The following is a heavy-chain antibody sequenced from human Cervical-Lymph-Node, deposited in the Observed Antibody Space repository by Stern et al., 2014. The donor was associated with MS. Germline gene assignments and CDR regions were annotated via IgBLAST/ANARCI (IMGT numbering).Heavy chain of an antibody. D-gene: IGHD4-11*01. CDR3: VKPLRYSYSMDV. V-gene: IGHV3-9*01. CDR1: GFTFDDYA. CDR2: ISWNSGRK. Sequence: QLVESGGGLVQPGRSLRLSCAASGFTFDDYAMHWVRQVPGKGLEWVSGISWNSGRKGYADSVKGRFTISRDNAKNSLYLYMNSLRPEDTAVYYCVKPLRYSYSMDVWGQGTSVTVSS. J-gene: IGHJ6*02.